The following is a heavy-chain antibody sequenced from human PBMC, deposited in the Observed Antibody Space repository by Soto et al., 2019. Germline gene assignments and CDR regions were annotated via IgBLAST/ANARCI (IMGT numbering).Heavy chain of an antibody. J-gene: IGHJ4*02. D-gene: IGHD2-15*01. Sequence: VQLVESGGGLVQPGRSLRLSCAASGFTFDDYAMHWVRRVPGKGLEWVSSISWNSNIIGYADSVKGRFTISRDNAKNSLYLQMNSLRPEDTALYYCAKGGPDGFCSGGRCYFDYWGQGTLVTGSS. CDR2: ISWNSNII. CDR1: GFTFDDYA. V-gene: IGHV3-9*01. CDR3: AKGGPDGFCSGGRCYFDY.